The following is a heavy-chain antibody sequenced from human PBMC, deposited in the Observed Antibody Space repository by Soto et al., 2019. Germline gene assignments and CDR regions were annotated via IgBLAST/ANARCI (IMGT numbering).Heavy chain of an antibody. CDR1: GFTFSNSD. J-gene: IGHJ2*01. V-gene: IGHV3-13*01. D-gene: IGHD7-27*01. CDR2: IGTVGDA. Sequence: EVNLVESGGGLVQPGGSLRLSCAASGFTFSNSDMHWLRQSAGKGLEWLSGIGTVGDAYYPPSVRGRFTISRENAKNSLYLQMHGLRAEDTAVYFCARGTGAQLMYFDLWGRGTLVTVSS. CDR3: ARGTGAQLMYFDL.